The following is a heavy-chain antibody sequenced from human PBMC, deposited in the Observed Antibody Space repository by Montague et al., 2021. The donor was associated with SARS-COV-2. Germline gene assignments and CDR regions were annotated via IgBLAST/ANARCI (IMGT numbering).Heavy chain of an antibody. J-gene: IGHJ4*02. Sequence: SETLSLTCAVSGASVISINWRSWVRQPSGRGPPRIAEIHHTGITNFNPSLRSRVSISLDTSKNQFSLTLNSVTAADTATYFCASHPVFQQLYSWGQGTLVSVSS. CDR2: IHHTGIT. CDR3: ASHPVFQQLYS. CDR1: GASVISINW. D-gene: IGHD6-13*01. V-gene: IGHV4-4*02.